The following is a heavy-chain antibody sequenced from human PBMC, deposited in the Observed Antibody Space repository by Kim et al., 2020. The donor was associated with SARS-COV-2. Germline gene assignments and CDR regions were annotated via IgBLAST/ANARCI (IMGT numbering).Heavy chain of an antibody. CDR1: GFTFSSYG. Sequence: GGSLRLSCAASGFTFSSYGMNWVRQAPGKGLEWLSSISTTSEYIHYADSVKGRFTISRDNAKDSLYLQMSSLGAEDTAVYYCARDSSSGSFARYWGQGT. D-gene: IGHD1-26*01. J-gene: IGHJ4*02. V-gene: IGHV3-21*01. CDR3: ARDSSSGSFARY. CDR2: ISTTSEYI.